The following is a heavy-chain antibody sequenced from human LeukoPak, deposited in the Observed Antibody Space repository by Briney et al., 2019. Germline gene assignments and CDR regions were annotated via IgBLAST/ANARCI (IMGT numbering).Heavy chain of an antibody. D-gene: IGHD1-14*01. CDR1: GCTFTSYY. CDR2: INPSGGST. Sequence: ASVKVSCKASGCTFTSYYMHWVRQAPGQGLEWMGIINPSGGSTSYAQKFQGRVTMTRDMSTSTVYMELRSLRSDDTAVYYCARDHRGPRPIDYWGQGTLVTVSS. V-gene: IGHV1-46*01. CDR3: ARDHRGPRPIDY. J-gene: IGHJ4*02.